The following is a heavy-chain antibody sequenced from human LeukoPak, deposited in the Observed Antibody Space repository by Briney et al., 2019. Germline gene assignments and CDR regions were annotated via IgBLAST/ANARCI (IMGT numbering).Heavy chain of an antibody. CDR3: ARELRFVNAAMVSGGF. CDR1: GGSIASTDYY. V-gene: IGHV4-39*02. CDR2: IYYNGAT. Sequence: SETLSLTCTVSGGSIASTDYYWGWVRQPPGKGLEWIGTIYYNGATQYNPSLKSRVTISVDTSKNQFSLSVNSLTAADTAVYYCARELRFVNAAMVSGGFWGQGALVTVSS. D-gene: IGHD5-18*01. J-gene: IGHJ4*02.